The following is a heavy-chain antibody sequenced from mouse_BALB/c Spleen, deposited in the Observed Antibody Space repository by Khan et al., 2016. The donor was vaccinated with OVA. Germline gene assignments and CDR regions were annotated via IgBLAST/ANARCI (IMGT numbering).Heavy chain of an antibody. CDR2: IWSGGST. CDR3: ARNYDYDEVLAY. CDR1: GFSLTTYG. D-gene: IGHD2-4*01. V-gene: IGHV2-2*02. J-gene: IGHJ3*01. Sequence: QVQLKQSGPGLVQPSQSLSITCPVSGFSLTTYGVHWVRQSPGKGLEWLGVIWSGGSTDYNAPFISRLSISKDSSKSQVFFKMNSLQVNDTAIYYCARNYDYDEVLAYWGQGTLVTVSA.